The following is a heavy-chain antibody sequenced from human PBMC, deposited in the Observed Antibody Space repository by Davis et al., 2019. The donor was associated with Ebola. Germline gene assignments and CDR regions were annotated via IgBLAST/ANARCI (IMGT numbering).Heavy chain of an antibody. CDR1: GYSFITHW. V-gene: IGHV5-51*01. CDR3: TSQGHRGSYLIHDY. CDR2: FHPGTSDI. D-gene: IGHD5-18*01. Sequence: KVSCKASGYSFITHWIGWVRQMPGKGLEWMTHFHPGTSDIRYSPSFQGHVTISVDNYITTAYLQWSSLKASDTAMYYCTSQGHRGSYLIHDYWGQGTQVIVSS. J-gene: IGHJ4*02.